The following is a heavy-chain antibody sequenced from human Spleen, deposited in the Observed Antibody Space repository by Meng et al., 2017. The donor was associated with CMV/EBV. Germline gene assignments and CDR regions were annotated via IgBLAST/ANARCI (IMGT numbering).Heavy chain of an antibody. D-gene: IGHD5-12*01. J-gene: IGHJ4*02. Sequence: ASVKVSCKASGYSFTAYYMNWVRQAPGQGLEWMGWISAYNGNTNFAQNLQDRVTMTTDTSTNTAYMELRRLRSDDTAVYYCACGGYFGDYWGQGTLVTVSS. CDR2: ISAYNGNT. CDR3: ACGGYFGDY. V-gene: IGHV1-18*04. CDR1: GYSFTAYY.